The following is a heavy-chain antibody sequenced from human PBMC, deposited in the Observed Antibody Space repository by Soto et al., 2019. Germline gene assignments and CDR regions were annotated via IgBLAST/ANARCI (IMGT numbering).Heavy chain of an antibody. CDR3: VRGGGGGLFDP. V-gene: IGHV3-11*06. CDR2: ISPGSRYP. Sequence: GGSLRLSCAGSGFTFGDSYMSWIRQAPGKGLEWLSYISPGSRYPAYADSVKGQFTISRDNAKRSLYLQMMSLTAEDTAIYYCVRGGGGGLFDPWGQGTMVTVSS. D-gene: IGHD2-15*01. CDR1: GFTFGDSY. J-gene: IGHJ5*02.